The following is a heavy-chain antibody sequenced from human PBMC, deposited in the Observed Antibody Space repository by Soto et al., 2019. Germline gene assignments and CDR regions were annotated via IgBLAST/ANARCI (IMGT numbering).Heavy chain of an antibody. CDR2: IYYSGST. Sequence: SETLSLTCTVSGGSISSSSYYWGWIRQPPGKGLEWIGSIYYSGSTYYNPSLKSRVTISVDTSKNQFSLKLSSVTAADTAVYYCASSNRYYDFWSGYFRAWFDPWGQGTLVTVSS. CDR3: ASSNRYYDFWSGYFRAWFDP. D-gene: IGHD3-3*01. J-gene: IGHJ5*02. V-gene: IGHV4-39*01. CDR1: GGSISSSSYY.